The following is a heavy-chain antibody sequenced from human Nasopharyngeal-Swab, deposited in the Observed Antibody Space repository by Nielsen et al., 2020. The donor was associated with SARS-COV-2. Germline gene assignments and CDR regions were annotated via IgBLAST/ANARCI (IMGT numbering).Heavy chain of an antibody. CDR1: EFNFGSYW. D-gene: IGHD2-8*01. CDR2: IKHDGSEK. Sequence: GGSLRLSCTASEFNFGSYWMSWVRQAPGKGLEWVAHIKHDGSEKYYVDSVEGRFTISRDDAKNSLYLQMNSLRAEDTAVYYCAREAYYNAVDYWGPGTLVTVSS. CDR3: AREAYYNAVDY. J-gene: IGHJ4*02. V-gene: IGHV3-7*04.